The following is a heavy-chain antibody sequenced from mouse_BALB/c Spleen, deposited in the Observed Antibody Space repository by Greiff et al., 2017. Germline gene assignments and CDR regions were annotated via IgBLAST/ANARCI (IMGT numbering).Heavy chain of an antibody. CDR1: GFNIKDTY. J-gene: IGHJ3*01. V-gene: IGHV14-3*02. CDR2: IDPANGNT. D-gene: IGHD1-1*01. CDR3: ASYYDEGPAWFAY. Sequence: EVKLMESGAELVKPGASVKLSCTASGFNIKDTYMHWVKQRPEQGLEWIGRIDPANGNTKYDPKFQGKALITADTSSNTAYLQLSSLTSEDTAVYYYASYYDEGPAWFAYWGQGTLVTVSA.